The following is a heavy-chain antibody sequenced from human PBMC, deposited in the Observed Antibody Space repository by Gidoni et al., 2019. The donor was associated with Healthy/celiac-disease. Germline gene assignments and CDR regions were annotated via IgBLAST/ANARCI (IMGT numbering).Heavy chain of an antibody. J-gene: IGHJ4*02. CDR2: ISGSGGST. D-gene: IGHD3-22*01. CDR3: AKDDYYDSSGYYYEGPGTFDY. CDR1: GFTFSSDA. V-gene: IGHV3-23*01. Sequence: EVQLLESGGGLVQPGGSLRLSCAASGFTFSSDARSCVRQAPGKGLEWVSAISGSGGSTYYADSVKGRFTISRDNSKNTLYLQMNSLRAEDTAVYYCAKDDYYDSSGYYYEGPGTFDYWGQGTLVTVSS.